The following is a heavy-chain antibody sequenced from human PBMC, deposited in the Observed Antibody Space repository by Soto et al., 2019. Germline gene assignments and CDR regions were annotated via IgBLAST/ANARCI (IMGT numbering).Heavy chain of an antibody. D-gene: IGHD5-18*01. CDR1: GGSISSSNW. CDR2: IYHSGST. CDR3: ASRWRTDTAMVLGLPTAQDY. Sequence: QVQLQESGPGLVKPSGTLSLTCAVSGGSISSSNWWSWVRQPPGKGLEWIGEIYHSGSTNYNPSLKSRVTLAVDKSKNQFSRKRSSVTAADTAVYYCASRWRTDTAMVLGLPTAQDYWGQGTLVTVSS. J-gene: IGHJ4*02. V-gene: IGHV4-4*02.